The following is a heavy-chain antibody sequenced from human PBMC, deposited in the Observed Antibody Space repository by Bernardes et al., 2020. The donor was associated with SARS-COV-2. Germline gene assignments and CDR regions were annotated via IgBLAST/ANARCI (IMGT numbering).Heavy chain of an antibody. J-gene: IGHJ6*02. CDR2: VNSDGSRI. V-gene: IGHV3-74*03. CDR1: GFTVSVYW. D-gene: IGHD5-12*01. CDR3: AREEGYVLGLSYHYYGMDV. Sequence: GGSLRLSCAASGFTVSVYWMHWVRQAPGKGLVWVARVNSDGSRITYADSVKGRFTISMHNAKNTLYLQMNSLRAEDTAVYYCAREEGYVLGLSYHYYGMDVWGQGTTVTVSS.